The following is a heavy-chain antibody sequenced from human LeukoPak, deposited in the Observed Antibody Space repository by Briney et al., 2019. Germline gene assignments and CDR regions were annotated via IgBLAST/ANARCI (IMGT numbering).Heavy chain of an antibody. CDR1: GGSISSYY. J-gene: IGHJ6*03. CDR2: IYYSGST. V-gene: IGHV4-59*01. D-gene: IGHD5-12*01. CDR3: ARGKRGGYDYYYYYYMDV. Sequence: SETLSLTCTVSGGSISSYYWSWIRQPPGKGLEWIGYIYYSGSTNYNPSLKSRVTISVDTSKNQFSLKLSSVTAADTAVYYWARGKRGGYDYYYYYYMDVWGKGTTVTVSS.